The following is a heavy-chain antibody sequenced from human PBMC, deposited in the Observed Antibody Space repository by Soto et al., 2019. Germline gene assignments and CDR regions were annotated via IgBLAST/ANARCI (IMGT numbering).Heavy chain of an antibody. CDR1: GLTFSSYA. V-gene: IGHV3-23*01. CDR3: AKVDVVPAAARVGTNWFSA. D-gene: IGHD2-2*01. Sequence: EVQLLESGGGLVQPGGSLRLSCAASGLTFSSYAMSWVHQAPGKGLEWFSAMSGSGGSTYYADSVKARFTISRYNSMKTLYLQMNGLRAEDTAVYYCAKVDVVPAAARVGTNWFSAWGQGTLVTVSS. CDR2: MSGSGGST. J-gene: IGHJ5*02.